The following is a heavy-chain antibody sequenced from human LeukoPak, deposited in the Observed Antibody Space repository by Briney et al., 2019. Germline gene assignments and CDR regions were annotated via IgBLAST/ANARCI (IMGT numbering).Heavy chain of an antibody. CDR3: ARGLGYYYDSSGYLFDY. J-gene: IGHJ4*02. CDR2: IIPIFGTA. CDR1: GGTFSSYA. V-gene: IGHV1-69*13. Sequence: SVKVSCKASGGTFSSYAISWVRQAPGQGLEWMGGIIPIFGTANYAQKFQGRVTITADESTSTAYMELSSLRSEDTAVYYCARGLGYYYDSSGYLFDYWGQGTLVTVSS. D-gene: IGHD3-22*01.